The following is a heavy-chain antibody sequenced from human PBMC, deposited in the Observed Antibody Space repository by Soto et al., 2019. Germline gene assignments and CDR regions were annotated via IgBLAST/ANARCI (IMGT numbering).Heavy chain of an antibody. Sequence: GASVKVSCKASGGTFSSYAISWVRQALGQGLEWMGGIIPIFGTANYAQKFQGRVTITADESTSTAYMELSSLRSEDTAVYYCAKDGYSYGDDAFDIWGQGTMVTVSS. J-gene: IGHJ3*02. CDR2: IIPIFGTA. D-gene: IGHD5-18*01. CDR3: AKDGYSYGDDAFDI. V-gene: IGHV1-69*13. CDR1: GGTFSSYA.